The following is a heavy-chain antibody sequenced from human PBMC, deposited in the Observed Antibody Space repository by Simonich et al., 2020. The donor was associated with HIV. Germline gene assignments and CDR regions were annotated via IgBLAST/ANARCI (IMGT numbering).Heavy chain of an antibody. Sequence: QVQLEQSGAEVKKPGASVKVSCKASGYIFTSYGISWVRQAPGQGLEWMGWISAYNGNTNYAQKLQGRVTMTTDTSTSTAYMELRSLRTDDTAVYYCARGSPQDPYYYYYYMDVWGKGTTVTVSS. J-gene: IGHJ6*03. D-gene: IGHD2-15*01. CDR1: GYIFTSYG. CDR3: ARGSPQDPYYYYYYMDV. CDR2: ISAYNGNT. V-gene: IGHV1-18*01.